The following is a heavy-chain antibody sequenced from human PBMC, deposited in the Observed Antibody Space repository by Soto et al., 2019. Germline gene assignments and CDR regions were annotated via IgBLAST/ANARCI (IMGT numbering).Heavy chain of an antibody. J-gene: IGHJ4*02. V-gene: IGHV1-24*01. CDR2: FDPEDGET. Sequence: ASVKVSCKASGYTLTELSMHWVRQAPGKGLEWMGGFDPEDGETIYAQKFQGRVTMTEDTSTDTAYMELSSLRSEDTAVYYCATDRAAVVLGAWGFDYWGQGTLVTVSS. CDR1: GYTLTELS. D-gene: IGHD2-15*01. CDR3: ATDRAAVVLGAWGFDY.